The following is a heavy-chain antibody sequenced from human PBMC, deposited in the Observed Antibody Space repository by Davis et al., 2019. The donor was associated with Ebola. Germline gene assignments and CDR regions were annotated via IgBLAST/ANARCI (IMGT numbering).Heavy chain of an antibody. CDR2: INPNDGRT. Sequence: ASVKVSCKASGYTFTNYYMHWVRQAPGQGLEWKGMINPNDGRTIYAQKFQGRVTVTRDKSTTTVYMDLSSLRSEYTALYYCTTPGGQDSGYDVFDIWGQGTMVTVSS. CDR3: TTPGGQDSGYDVFDI. CDR1: GYTFTNYY. D-gene: IGHD5-12*01. V-gene: IGHV1-46*03. J-gene: IGHJ3*02.